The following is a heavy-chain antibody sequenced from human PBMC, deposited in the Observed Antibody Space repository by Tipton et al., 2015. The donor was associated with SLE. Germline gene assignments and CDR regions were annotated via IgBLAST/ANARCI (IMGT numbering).Heavy chain of an antibody. J-gene: IGHJ5*02. CDR2: IFQSGNS. V-gene: IGHV4-4*02. CDR3: ARGSFFDERSSGAGWFAP. D-gene: IGHD3-3*01. Sequence: SLRLSCDVSGGSVIGKNWWSWLRQPPGKGLQWIAEIFQSGNSNYNPSLRSRATISLDKSKNQVFLRLSSVTAADTAVYYCARGSFFDERSSGAGWFAPWGPGALVTVSS. CDR1: GGSVIGKNW.